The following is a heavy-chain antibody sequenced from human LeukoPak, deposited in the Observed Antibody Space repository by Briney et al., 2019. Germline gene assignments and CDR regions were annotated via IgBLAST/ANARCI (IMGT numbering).Heavy chain of an antibody. Sequence: GGSLRLSCAASGFTFSSYAMHWVRQAPGKGLEWVAVISYDGSNKYYADSVKGRFTISRDNSKNTLYLQMNSLRAEDTAVYSCATTGTTSGFDYWGQGTLVTVSS. V-gene: IGHV3-30*04. D-gene: IGHD1-1*01. CDR1: GFTFSSYA. J-gene: IGHJ4*02. CDR2: ISYDGSNK. CDR3: ATTGTTSGFDY.